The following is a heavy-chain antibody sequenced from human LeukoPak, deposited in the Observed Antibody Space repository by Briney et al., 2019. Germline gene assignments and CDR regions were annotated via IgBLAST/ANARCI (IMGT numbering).Heavy chain of an antibody. CDR1: GYTFTGYY. CDR3: ARGYCSGGSCYNFDY. CDR2: INPNTGVT. V-gene: IGHV1-2*02. J-gene: IGHJ4*02. Sequence: ASVKVSCKASGYTFTGYYMHWVRQAPGQGLEWMGWINPNTGVTNYAQKFQGRVTLTRDTSISTAYMELSRLRSDDTAVYYCARGYCSGGSCYNFDYWGQGTLVTVSS. D-gene: IGHD2-15*01.